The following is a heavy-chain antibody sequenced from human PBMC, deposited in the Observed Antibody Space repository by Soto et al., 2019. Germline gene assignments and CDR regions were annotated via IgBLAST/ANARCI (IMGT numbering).Heavy chain of an antibody. V-gene: IGHV1-69*02. D-gene: IGHD3-3*01. CDR2: IIPILGIA. Sequence: QVQLVQSGAEVKKPGSSVKVSCKASGGTFSSYTISWVRQAPGQGLEWMGRIIPILGIANYAQKFQGRVTITADKSTSTAYMELSSLRSEDTAVYYCARGDFLEWSSNDAFDIWGQGTIVTVSS. CDR3: ARGDFLEWSSNDAFDI. J-gene: IGHJ3*02. CDR1: GGTFSSYT.